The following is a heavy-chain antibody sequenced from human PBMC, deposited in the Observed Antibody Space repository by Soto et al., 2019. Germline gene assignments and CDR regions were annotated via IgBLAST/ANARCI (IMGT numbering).Heavy chain of an antibody. CDR2: IFDSGTT. CDR1: GGSISSGGYY. J-gene: IGHJ4*02. V-gene: IGHV4-31*03. CDR3: ASQANGWYPDY. D-gene: IGHD6-19*01. Sequence: QVQLQESGPGLVKPSQTLSLTCTVSGGSISSGGYYWSWLRQHPGRGLEWIGYIFDSGTTYYNPSLKSRVTISVDPSKSQFSLRLTSVTATDTAVYYCASQANGWYPDYWGQGTLVTVSS.